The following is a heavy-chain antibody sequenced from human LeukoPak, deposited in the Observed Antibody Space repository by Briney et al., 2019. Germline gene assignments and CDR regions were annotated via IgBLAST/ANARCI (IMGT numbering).Heavy chain of an antibody. CDR1: GGSISSSSYY. J-gene: IGHJ4*02. V-gene: IGHV4-39*01. CDR3: ARHIHDYSNPPDY. D-gene: IGHD4-11*01. CDR2: IYYSGST. Sequence: PSETLSLTCTVSGGSISSSSYYWGWIRQPPGKGLEWIGSIYYSGSTYYNPSLKSRVTISVDTSKNQFSLKLSSVTAADTAVYYCARHIHDYSNPPDYWGQGTLVTVSS.